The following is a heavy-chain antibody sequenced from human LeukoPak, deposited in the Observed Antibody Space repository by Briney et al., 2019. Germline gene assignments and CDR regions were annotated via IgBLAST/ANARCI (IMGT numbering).Heavy chain of an antibody. Sequence: AGGSLRLSCAAAGFTFNNYAMSWVRQAPGKGLKWVSGISSGGSTYYADSVKGRFTISRDNSKNTLFLQMNSLRPGDTAVYYCVREDTPATANYWGQGTLVTISS. CDR2: ISSGGST. CDR3: VREDTPATANY. CDR1: GFTFNNYA. J-gene: IGHJ4*02. V-gene: IGHV3-23*01. D-gene: IGHD2-21*02.